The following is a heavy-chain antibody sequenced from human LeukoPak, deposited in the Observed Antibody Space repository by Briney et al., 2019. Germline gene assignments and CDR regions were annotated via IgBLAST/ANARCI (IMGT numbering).Heavy chain of an antibody. CDR1: GYTFTSYG. V-gene: IGHV1-18*01. D-gene: IGHD3-10*01. CDR3: ASLNYYGSGSYYYYYMDV. CDR2: ISAYNGNT. J-gene: IGHJ6*03. Sequence: ASVKVSCKASGYTFTSYGISWVRQAPGQGLEWMGWISAYNGNTNYAQKLQGRVTMTTDTSTSTAYTELRSLRSDDTAVYYCASLNYYGSGSYYYYYMDVWGKGTTVTVSS.